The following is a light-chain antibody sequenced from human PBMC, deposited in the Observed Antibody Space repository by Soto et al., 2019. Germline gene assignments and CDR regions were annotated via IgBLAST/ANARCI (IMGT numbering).Light chain of an antibody. CDR1: SSDVGGYNY. Sequence: QSALTQPRSGSGFPGQSVTISCTGTSSDVGGYNYVSWYQQDPGKAPKLMIYDVTKRPSGVPDRFSGSKSGNTASLTISGLQAEYEADYFCCSYAGSYTLIFGGGTKLTVL. V-gene: IGLV2-11*01. CDR2: DVT. CDR3: CSYAGSYTLI. J-gene: IGLJ2*01.